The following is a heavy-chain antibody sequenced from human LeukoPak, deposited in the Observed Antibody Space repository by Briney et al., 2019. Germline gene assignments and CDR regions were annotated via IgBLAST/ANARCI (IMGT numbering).Heavy chain of an antibody. J-gene: IGHJ6*03. CDR2: INPSGGST. CDR1: GYTFTSYY. D-gene: IGHD4-23*01. CDR3: ARDGRDYGGNSYYYYYMDV. Sequence: GASVKVSCKASGYTFTSYYMHWVRQAPGQGLEWMGIINPSGGSTSYAQKFQGRVTMTRDMSTSTVYMELSSLRSEDTAVHYCARDGRDYGGNSYYYYYMDVWGKGTTVTVSS. V-gene: IGHV1-46*01.